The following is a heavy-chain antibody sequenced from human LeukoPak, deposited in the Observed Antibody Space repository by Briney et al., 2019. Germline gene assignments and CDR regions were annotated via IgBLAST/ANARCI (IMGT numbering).Heavy chain of an antibody. V-gene: IGHV1-46*01. CDR1: GYTFTSYG. J-gene: IGHJ5*02. D-gene: IGHD2-2*01. CDR2: INPSGGST. CDR3: ARGHIVVVPAAIIGAYSWFDP. Sequence: ASVKVSCKASGYTFTSYGISWVRQAPGQGLEWMGIINPSGGSTSYAQKFQGRVTMTRDMSTSTVYMELSSLRSEDTAVYYCARGHIVVVPAAIIGAYSWFDPWGQGTLVTVSS.